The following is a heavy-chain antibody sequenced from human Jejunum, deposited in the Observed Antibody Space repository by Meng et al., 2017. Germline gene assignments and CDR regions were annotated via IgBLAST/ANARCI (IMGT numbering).Heavy chain of an antibody. CDR3: ARERHSTIIRGVIDV. J-gene: IGHJ4*02. CDR2: INHGGST. D-gene: IGHD3-10*01. Sequence: SETLSLTCAVNGGSIGGSYWSWIRQSPARGLEWIGKINHGGSTNYNPSLESRVTMSVDTSRNQFSLRLASVTVADTAVYYCARERHSTIIRGVIDVWDQGALVTVSS. CDR1: GGSIGGSY. V-gene: IGHV4-34*01.